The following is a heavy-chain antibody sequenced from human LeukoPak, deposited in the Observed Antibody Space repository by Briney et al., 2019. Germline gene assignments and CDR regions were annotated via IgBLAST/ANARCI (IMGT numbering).Heavy chain of an antibody. CDR2: ISGSGGST. Sequence: GGSLRLSCAASGFTFSSYEMNWVRQAPGKGLEWVSAISGSGGSTYYADSVKGRFTISRDNSKNTLYLQMNSLRAEDTAVYYCAKMSLYCSGGSCYPNWFDPWGQGTLVTVSS. CDR3: AKMSLYCSGGSCYPNWFDP. D-gene: IGHD2-15*01. CDR1: GFTFSSYE. V-gene: IGHV3-23*01. J-gene: IGHJ5*02.